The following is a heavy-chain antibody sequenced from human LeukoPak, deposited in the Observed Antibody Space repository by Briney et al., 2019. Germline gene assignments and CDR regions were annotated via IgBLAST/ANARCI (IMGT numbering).Heavy chain of an antibody. CDR3: AREGSIAARRYYYYYMDV. V-gene: IGHV1-8*01. D-gene: IGHD6-6*01. Sequence: ASVKVSCKASGYTFTSYDINWVRQATGQGLEWMGWMNPNSGNTGYAQKFQGRVTMTRNTSISTAYMELSSLRSEGTAVYYCAREGSIAARRYYYYYMDVWGKGTTVTASS. CDR2: MNPNSGNT. CDR1: GYTFTSYD. J-gene: IGHJ6*03.